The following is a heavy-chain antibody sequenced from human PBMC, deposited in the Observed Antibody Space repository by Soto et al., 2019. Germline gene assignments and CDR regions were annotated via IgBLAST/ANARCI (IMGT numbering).Heavy chain of an antibody. CDR3: AKDLSIAAAGGDYYYGMDV. V-gene: IGHV3-23*01. J-gene: IGHJ6*02. CDR2: ISGSGGST. Sequence: GGSLRLSCAASGFTFSSYAMSWVRQAPGKGLEWVSAISGSGGSTYYADSVKGRFTISRDNSKNTLYLQMNSLRAEDTAAYYCAKDLSIAAAGGDYYYGMDVWGQGTTVTVSS. CDR1: GFTFSSYA. D-gene: IGHD6-13*01.